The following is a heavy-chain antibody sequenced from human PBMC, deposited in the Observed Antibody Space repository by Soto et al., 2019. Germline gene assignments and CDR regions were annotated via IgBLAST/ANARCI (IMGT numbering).Heavy chain of an antibody. V-gene: IGHV4-4*02. J-gene: IGHJ3*02. D-gene: IGHD3-10*01. CDR3: ARDLSSYGSGSDAFDI. CDR1: SGSISSLHR. CDR2: IYHSGST. Sequence: SETLSLTCAVSSGSISSLHRWSWVRQPPGKGLGWIGEIYHSGSTNYNPSLKSRVTISVDKSNNQFSLKLTSLTAADTAVYYCARDLSSYGSGSDAFDIWGQGTMVT.